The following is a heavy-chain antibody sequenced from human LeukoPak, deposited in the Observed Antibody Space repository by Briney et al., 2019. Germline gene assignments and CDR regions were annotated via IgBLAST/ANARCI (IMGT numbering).Heavy chain of an antibody. D-gene: IGHD3-22*01. J-gene: IGHJ6*03. CDR3: TRGSIAYYYMDV. CDR2: IYYSGST. CDR1: GGSINDYY. Sequence: PSETLSLTCTVSGGSINDYYWSWIRQPPGKGLEWIGNIYYSGSTNYNPSLKSRVTISVDTSKNQFSLKLSSVTAADTAVYYCTRGSIAYYYMDVWGKGTTVTISS. V-gene: IGHV4-59*01.